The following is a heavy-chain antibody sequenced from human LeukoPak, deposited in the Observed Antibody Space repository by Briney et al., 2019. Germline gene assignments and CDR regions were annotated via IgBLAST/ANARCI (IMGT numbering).Heavy chain of an antibody. V-gene: IGHV1-24*01. CDR3: ATEKHVDIVATGEAFDI. CDR1: GFTLTKLS. D-gene: IGHD5-12*01. CDR2: INTEGGQT. J-gene: IGHJ3*02. Sequence: ASVTLSCKVSGFTLTKLSMNWVRQAPGKGLEWVGAINTEGGQTIYAKTLQGRVTITKDTSTHSLYMQMNSLRSEDTAVYYCATEKHVDIVATGEAFDIWGEG.